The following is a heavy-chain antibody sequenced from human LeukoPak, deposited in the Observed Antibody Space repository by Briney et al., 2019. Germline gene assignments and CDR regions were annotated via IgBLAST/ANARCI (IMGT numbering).Heavy chain of an antibody. CDR2: IKSKTDGGTT. CDR1: GFTFSNAW. CDR3: TTDLWRLGDSSGYYIREDY. V-gene: IGHV3-15*01. D-gene: IGHD3-22*01. Sequence: PGGSLRLSCAASGFTFSNAWMSWVRQAPGKGLEWVGRIKSKTDGGTTDYAAPVKGRFTISRDDSKNTLYLQMNSLKTEDTAVYYCTTDLWRLGDSSGYYIREDYWGQGTLVTVSS. J-gene: IGHJ4*02.